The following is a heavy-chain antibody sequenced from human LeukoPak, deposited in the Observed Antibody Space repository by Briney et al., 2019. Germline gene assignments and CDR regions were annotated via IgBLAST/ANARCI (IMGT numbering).Heavy chain of an antibody. Sequence: SETLSLTCTVSGGSISSYYWSWIRQPPGKGLEWIGYIYYSGSTNYNPSHKSRVTISVDTSKNQFSLRLRSVTAADTAVYYCATQIASAGTAGFDFWGQGALVTVSS. V-gene: IGHV4-59*12. CDR3: ATQIASAGTAGFDF. J-gene: IGHJ4*02. CDR1: GGSISSYY. CDR2: IYYSGST. D-gene: IGHD6-13*01.